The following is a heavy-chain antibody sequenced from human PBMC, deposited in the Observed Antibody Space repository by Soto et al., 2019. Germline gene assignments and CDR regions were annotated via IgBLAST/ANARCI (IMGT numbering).Heavy chain of an antibody. J-gene: IGHJ4*02. V-gene: IGHV1-18*01. CDR3: ARDRSSSSL. Sequence: QAQLVQSGAEVKKPGASVKVSCKASGYTFTNYGISWVRQAPGQGLEWMGWISAYNRKTDYAQKFQGGVIMTTDTSTSTAYMELRSLRSDDTPVYYCARDRSSSSLWGQGTLVTVSS. CDR2: ISAYNRKT. D-gene: IGHD6-6*01. CDR1: GYTFTNYG.